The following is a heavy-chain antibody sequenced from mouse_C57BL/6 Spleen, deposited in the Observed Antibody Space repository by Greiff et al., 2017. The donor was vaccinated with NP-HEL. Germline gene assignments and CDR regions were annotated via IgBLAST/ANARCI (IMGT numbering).Heavy chain of an antibody. CDR2: IYPGDGDT. V-gene: IGHV1-82*01. J-gene: IGHJ3*01. CDR3: ARADYGNLFAY. Sequence: VQLQQSGPELVKPGASVKISCKASGYAFSSSWMNWVKQRPGKGLEWIGRIYPGDGDTNYNGKFKGKATLTADKSSSTAYMQLSSLTSEDSAVYFCARADYGNLFAYWGQRTLVTVSA. CDR1: GYAFSSSW. D-gene: IGHD2-1*01.